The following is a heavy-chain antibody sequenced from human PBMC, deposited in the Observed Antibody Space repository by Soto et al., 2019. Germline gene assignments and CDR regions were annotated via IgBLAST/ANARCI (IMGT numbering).Heavy chain of an antibody. D-gene: IGHD2-2*02. CDR1: GGSISSGGYY. V-gene: IGHV4-31*03. J-gene: IGHJ5*02. Sequence: SETLSLTCTVSGGSISSGGYYWSWIRQHPGKGLEWIGYIYYSGSTYYNPSLKSRVTISVDTSKNQFSLKLSSVTAADTAVYYCARAYCSSTSCYTNWFDPWGQGTLVTVSS. CDR2: IYYSGST. CDR3: ARAYCSSTSCYTNWFDP.